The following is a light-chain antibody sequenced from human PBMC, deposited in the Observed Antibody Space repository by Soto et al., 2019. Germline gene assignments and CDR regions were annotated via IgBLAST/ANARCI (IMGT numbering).Light chain of an antibody. CDR1: QSINSY. CDR2: AAS. CDR3: QQSYSVPLT. V-gene: IGKV1-39*01. Sequence: DIQMTQSPSSLSASVGDRVTITCRASQSINSYLNWYQQKPGQAPKLLIYAASSLQSGVPSRFSGGGSATDFTLTITSLQPEYFATYYCQQSYSVPLTFGQGTRLEI. J-gene: IGKJ5*01.